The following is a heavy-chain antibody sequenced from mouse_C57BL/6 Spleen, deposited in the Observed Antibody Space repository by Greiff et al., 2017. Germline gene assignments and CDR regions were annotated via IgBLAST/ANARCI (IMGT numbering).Heavy chain of an antibody. Sequence: VQLKESGPELVKPGASVKMSCKASGYTFTDYNMHWVKQSHGKSLEWIGYINPNNGGTSYNQKFKGKATLTVNKSSSTAYMELRSLTSEDSAVYYCAMNYGGFAYWGQGTLVTVSA. D-gene: IGHD1-1*01. CDR3: AMNYGGFAY. CDR1: GYTFTDYN. CDR2: INPNNGGT. V-gene: IGHV1-22*01. J-gene: IGHJ3*01.